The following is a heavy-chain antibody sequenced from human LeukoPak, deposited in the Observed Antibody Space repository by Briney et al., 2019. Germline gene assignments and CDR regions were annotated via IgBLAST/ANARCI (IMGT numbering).Heavy chain of an antibody. J-gene: IGHJ3*02. CDR2: IYSGGST. D-gene: IGHD2-15*01. V-gene: IGHV3-66*02. CDR3: ATASLGGTDAFDI. Sequence: GGSLRLSCAASGFTVSSNYMSWVRQAPGKGLEWVSVIYSGGSTYYADSVKGRFTISRDNSKNTLYLQMNSLRAEGTAVYYCATASLGGTDAFDIWGQGTMVTVSS. CDR1: GFTVSSNY.